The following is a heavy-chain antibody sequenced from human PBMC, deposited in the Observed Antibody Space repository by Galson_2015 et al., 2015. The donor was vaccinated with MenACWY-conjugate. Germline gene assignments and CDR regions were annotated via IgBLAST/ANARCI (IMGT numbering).Heavy chain of an antibody. CDR1: GLTLSNYW. J-gene: IGHJ6*02. CDR2: INSDGSST. CDR3: ARELSGYYYPYSYYGLDV. Sequence: SLRLSCAASGLTLSNYWMHWVRQAPGKGLVWVSRINSDGSSTAYADSVKGRLTISRDNAQNTLYLQMNSLRAEDTAVYNCARELSGYYYPYSYYGLDVWGQGTTVTVSS. D-gene: IGHD3-22*01. V-gene: IGHV3-74*01.